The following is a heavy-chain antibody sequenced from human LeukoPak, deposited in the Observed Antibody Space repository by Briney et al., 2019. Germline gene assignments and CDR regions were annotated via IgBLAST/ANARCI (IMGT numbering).Heavy chain of an antibody. V-gene: IGHV4-31*03. CDR2: IYYSGST. CDR3: ARVHSHTYYYDSSGYYYFDY. J-gene: IGHJ4*02. Sequence: PSETLSLTCTVSGGSISSGGYYWSWIRQHPGKGPEWIGYIYYSGSTYYNPSLKSRVTISVDTSKNQFSLKLSFVTAADTAVYYCARVHSHTYYYDSSGYYYFDYWGQGTLVTVSS. D-gene: IGHD3-22*01. CDR1: GGSISSGGYY.